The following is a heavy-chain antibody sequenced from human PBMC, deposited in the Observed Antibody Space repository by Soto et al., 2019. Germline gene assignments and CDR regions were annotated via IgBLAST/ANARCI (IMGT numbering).Heavy chain of an antibody. CDR2: ISYDGSNK. D-gene: IGHD2-2*01. J-gene: IGHJ6*02. CDR3: AKDVVVVPAATWDGMDV. V-gene: IGHV3-30*18. Sequence: GGSLRLSCAASGFTFSSYGMHWVRQAPGKGLEWVAVISYDGSNKYYADSVKGRFTISRDNSKNTLYLQMNSLRAEDTAVYYCAKDVVVVPAATWDGMDVWGQGTTVTVS. CDR1: GFTFSSYG.